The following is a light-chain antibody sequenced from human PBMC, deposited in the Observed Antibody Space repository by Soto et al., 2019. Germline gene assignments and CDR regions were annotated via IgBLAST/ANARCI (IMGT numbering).Light chain of an antibody. V-gene: IGLV2-8*01. J-gene: IGLJ1*01. CDR2: EVN. CDR3: CSSAVGFYV. CDR1: SSDVGNYNF. Sequence: QSALTQPPSASGSPGQSVTISCTGTSSDVGNYNFVSWFQQHPGKAPKLMIYEVNKRPSGVPARFSGSKSGNTASLTVSGLQAEDEADYYCCSSAVGFYVFGSGTRSPS.